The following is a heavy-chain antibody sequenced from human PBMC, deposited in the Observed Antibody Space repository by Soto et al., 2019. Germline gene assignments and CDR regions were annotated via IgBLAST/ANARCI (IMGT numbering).Heavy chain of an antibody. V-gene: IGHV4-59*01. J-gene: IGHJ5*02. Sequence: ETLSLTCTVSGGSISSYYWSWIRQPPGKGLEWIGYIYYSGSTNYNPSLKSRVTISVDTSKNQFSLKLSSVTAADTAVYYCARERERWLQDNWFDPWGQGTLVTVSS. CDR1: GGSISSYY. D-gene: IGHD5-12*01. CDR2: IYYSGST. CDR3: ARERERWLQDNWFDP.